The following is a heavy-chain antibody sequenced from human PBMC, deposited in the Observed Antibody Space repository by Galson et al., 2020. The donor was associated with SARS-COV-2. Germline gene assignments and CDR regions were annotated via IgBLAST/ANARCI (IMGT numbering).Heavy chain of an antibody. D-gene: IGHD6-13*01. J-gene: IGHJ4*02. CDR3: ARGGRCWYIDY. Sequence: SQASETLSLTCAVYGGSFSDYSWSWIRQPPGKGLEWIGEVNHSGSTNYNPSLKSRVTISVHMSKIQFSLKLSSVTAADTAVYYCARGGRCWYIDYWGQGTLVTVSS. V-gene: IGHV4-34*01. CDR1: GGSFSDYS. CDR2: VNHSGST.